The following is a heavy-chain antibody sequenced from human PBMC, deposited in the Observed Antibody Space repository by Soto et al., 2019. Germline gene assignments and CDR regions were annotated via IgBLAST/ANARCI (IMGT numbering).Heavy chain of an antibody. CDR2: IYSGGST. V-gene: IGHV3-66*01. CDR1: GFTVSSNY. CDR3: ARDFARNYDFWSGRPPGGAFDI. Sequence: GGSLRLSCAASGFTVSSNYMSWVRQAPGKGLEWVSVIYSGGSTYYADSVKGRFTISRDNSKNTLYLQMNSLRAEDTAVYYCARDFARNYDFWSGRPPGGAFDIWGQGTMVTVSS. J-gene: IGHJ3*02. D-gene: IGHD3-3*01.